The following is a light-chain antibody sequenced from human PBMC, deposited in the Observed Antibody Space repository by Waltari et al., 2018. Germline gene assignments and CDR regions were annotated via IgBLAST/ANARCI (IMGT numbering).Light chain of an antibody. V-gene: IGLV3-27*01. J-gene: IGLJ3*02. CDR3: YSAADNTWV. Sequence: SYELTQPSSVSVSPGQTARIACSGAVLAKKNSARGFQRKPGQAPVILLYKDTERASEIPGRFSGSKSGTTVTLTISGAQVEDEADYHCYSAADNTWVFGGGTKLTVL. CDR1: VLAKKN. CDR2: KDT.